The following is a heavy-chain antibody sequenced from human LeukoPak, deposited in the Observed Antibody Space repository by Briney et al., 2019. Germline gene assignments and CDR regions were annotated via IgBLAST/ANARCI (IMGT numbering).Heavy chain of an antibody. Sequence: GRSLRLSCAASGFTFSSYGMHWVRQAPGKGLEWVAVISYDGSNKYYADSVKGRFTISRDNSKNTLYLQMNSLRAEDTAVYYCAKEGAFTYYYDSSGFVPRDVWGQGTTVTVSS. CDR3: AKEGAFTYYYDSSGFVPRDV. V-gene: IGHV3-30*18. CDR2: ISYDGSNK. CDR1: GFTFSSYG. J-gene: IGHJ6*02. D-gene: IGHD3-22*01.